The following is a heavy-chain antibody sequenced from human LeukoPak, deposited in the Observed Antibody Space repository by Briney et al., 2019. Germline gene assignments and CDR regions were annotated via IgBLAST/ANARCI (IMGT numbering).Heavy chain of an antibody. V-gene: IGHV4-34*01. Sequence: SETLSVTCAVYGGALNGNFWSWSRQPRGKGLEWIGEISHSGSTNYSPSLKSRLTISVDTSKNQFSLKLSSVTAADTAVYYCARFYTVVGLDYWGQGTLVTVSS. D-gene: IGHD1-26*01. CDR3: ARFYTVVGLDY. J-gene: IGHJ4*02. CDR2: ISHSGST. CDR1: GGALNGNF.